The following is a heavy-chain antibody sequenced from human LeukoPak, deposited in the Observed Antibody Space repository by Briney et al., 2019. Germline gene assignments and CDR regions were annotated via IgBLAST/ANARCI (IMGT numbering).Heavy chain of an antibody. CDR1: GGSISSGGYY. Sequence: PSETLSLTCTVSGGSISSGGYYWTWIRQPPGKGLEFIGYIYYSGGANYNPSLKSRVSISVDTSKNQFSLKLSSVTAADTAVYYCARRSMGAPPGMDVWGQGTTVTVSS. J-gene: IGHJ6*02. CDR3: ARRSMGAPPGMDV. CDR2: IYYSGGA. V-gene: IGHV4-61*08. D-gene: IGHD1-26*01.